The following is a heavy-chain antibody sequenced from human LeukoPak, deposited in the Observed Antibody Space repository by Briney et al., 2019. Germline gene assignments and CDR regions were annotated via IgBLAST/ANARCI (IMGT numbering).Heavy chain of an antibody. J-gene: IGHJ6*03. Sequence: SVKVSCKASGGTFINYSITWVRQAPGQGPEWMGRIIPIIGMEDYAQKFQGRVTITADESTSTAYMELSSLRSEDTAVYYCARDRHLGYCSSTSCRYYYYMDVWGKGTTVTVSS. CDR2: IIPIIGME. V-gene: IGHV1-69*04. CDR3: ARDRHLGYCSSTSCRYYYYMDV. CDR1: GGTFINYS. D-gene: IGHD2-2*01.